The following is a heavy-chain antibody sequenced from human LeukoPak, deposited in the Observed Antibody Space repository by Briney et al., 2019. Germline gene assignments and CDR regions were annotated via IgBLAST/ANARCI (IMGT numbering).Heavy chain of an antibody. CDR1: GGSISSSNW. CDR3: EDGIRDFDWLHFDY. D-gene: IGHD3-9*01. V-gene: IGHV4-4*02. J-gene: IGHJ4*02. CDR2: IYHSGST. Sequence: PSGTLSLTCAVSGGSISSSNWWSWVRQPPGKGLEWIGEIYHSGSTNYNPSLKSRVTISVDKSKNQFSLKLSSVTAADTVVYQAEDGIRDFDWLHFDYWGQGTLVTVSS.